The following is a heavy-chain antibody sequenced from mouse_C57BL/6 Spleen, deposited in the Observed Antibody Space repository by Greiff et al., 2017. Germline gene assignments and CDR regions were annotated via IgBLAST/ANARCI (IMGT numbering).Heavy chain of an antibody. Sequence: EVHLVESGGGLVKPGGSLKLSCAASGFTFSDYGMHWVRQAPEKGLEWVAYISSGSSTIYYADTVKGRFTISRDNAKNTLFLQMTSLRSEDTAMYYCATLLRYFDVWGTGTTVTVSS. V-gene: IGHV5-17*01. CDR1: GFTFSDYG. D-gene: IGHD1-2*01. CDR2: ISSGSSTI. J-gene: IGHJ1*03. CDR3: ATLLRYFDV.